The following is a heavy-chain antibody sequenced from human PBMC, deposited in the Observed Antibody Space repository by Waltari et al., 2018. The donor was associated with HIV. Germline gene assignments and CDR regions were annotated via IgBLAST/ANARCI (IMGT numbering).Heavy chain of an antibody. V-gene: IGHV3-49*03. CDR2: VRTGQFGGTA. Sequence: EVQLVESGGGLVQTGRSLRLTCSTSGFHFRDYAMSWFRQAPGKGLEWVGFVRTGQFGGTAHYAASVKGRFSISRDDSRGIVFLQMNSLKSEDTGLYYCTLDKAYADLFNNWGQGTQVTVST. CDR3: TLDKAYADLFNN. J-gene: IGHJ4*02. CDR1: GFHFRDYA. D-gene: IGHD2-2*01.